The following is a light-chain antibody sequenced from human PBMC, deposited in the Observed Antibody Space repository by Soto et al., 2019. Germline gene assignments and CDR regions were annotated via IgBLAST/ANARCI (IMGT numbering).Light chain of an antibody. CDR3: ISYTSDDVRYV. V-gene: IGLV2-14*01. CDR1: NRDVGIYDF. J-gene: IGLJ1*01. CDR2: EVS. Sequence: QSVLTQPASVSGTPGQSITISCTGSNRDVGIYDFVSWYQHHPGRAPKLIVSEVSHRPSGVSNRFSGHKSGNTASLTISGLQSEDGADYYCISYTSDDVRYVFGTGTKVTVL.